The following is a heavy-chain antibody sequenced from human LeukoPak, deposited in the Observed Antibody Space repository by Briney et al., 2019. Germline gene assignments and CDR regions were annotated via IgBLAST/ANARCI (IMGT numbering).Heavy chain of an antibody. V-gene: IGHV1-2*04. CDR2: INPNSGGT. D-gene: IGHD1-26*01. Sequence: GASVKVSCKASGYTFTGYYMHWVRQAPGQGLEWMGWINPNSGGTNYAQKFQGWVTMTRDTSISTAYMELSRLRSDDTAVYYCATYAAKQAATHFDYWGQGTLVTVSS. J-gene: IGHJ4*02. CDR3: ATYAAKQAATHFDY. CDR1: GYTFTGYY.